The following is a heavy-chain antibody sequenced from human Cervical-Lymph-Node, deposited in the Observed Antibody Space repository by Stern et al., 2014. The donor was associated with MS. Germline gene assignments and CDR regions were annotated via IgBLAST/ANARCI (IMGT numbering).Heavy chain of an antibody. CDR1: GGTLSDYG. CDR3: ARDGDSSMLGLDV. Sequence: VQLVQSGAEVKKPGSSVKVSCKASGGTLSDYGISWVRQAPGQGLEWMGGIIPMFGTANYAQKFQGRVTLTADDSTNTAYMDLSSLTSDDTAVYYCARDGDSSMLGLDVWGQGTTVTVSS. CDR2: IIPMFGTA. J-gene: IGHJ6*02. V-gene: IGHV1-69*01. D-gene: IGHD4-17*01.